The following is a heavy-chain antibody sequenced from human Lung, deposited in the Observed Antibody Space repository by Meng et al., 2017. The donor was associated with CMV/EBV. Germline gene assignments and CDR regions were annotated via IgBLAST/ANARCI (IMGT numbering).Heavy chain of an antibody. CDR3: ARGQWHSLDY. CDR2: ISYDGSNK. D-gene: IGHD6-19*01. V-gene: IGHV3-30-3*01. J-gene: IGHJ4*02. CDR1: GFTFSSYA. Sequence: GRLGESGGGVVQPWRSLRLSCAASGFTFSSYAMHWVRQAPGKGLEWVAVISYDGSNKYYADSVKGRFTISRDNSKNTLYLQMNSLRAEDTAVYYCARGQWHSLDYWGQGTLVTVSS.